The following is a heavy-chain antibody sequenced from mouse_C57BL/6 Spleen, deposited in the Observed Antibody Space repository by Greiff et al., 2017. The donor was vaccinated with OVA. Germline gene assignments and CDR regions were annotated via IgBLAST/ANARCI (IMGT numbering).Heavy chain of an antibody. D-gene: IGHD1-1*01. CDR1: GYTFTSYW. CDR2: IHPNSGST. CDR3: ARGLTTVVANYAMDY. Sequence: QVQLQQPGAELVKPGASVKLSCKASGYTFTSYWMHWVKQRPGHGLEWIGMIHPNSGSTNYNEKFKSKATLTVDKSSSTAYMQLSSLTSEDSAVYYCARGLTTVVANYAMDYWGQGTSVTVSA. V-gene: IGHV1-64*01. J-gene: IGHJ4*01.